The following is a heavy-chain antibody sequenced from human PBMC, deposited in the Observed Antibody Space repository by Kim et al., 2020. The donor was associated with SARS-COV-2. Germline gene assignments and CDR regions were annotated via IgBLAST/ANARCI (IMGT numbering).Heavy chain of an antibody. V-gene: IGHV4-31*02. D-gene: IGHD2-21*01. J-gene: IGHJ4*02. Sequence: SGSTYYHPSLKSRVTIAVDTSKNQFSLKVGSVTAADTAVYYCARGGVKVYWGQGTLVTVSS. CDR3: ARGGVKVY. CDR2: SGST.